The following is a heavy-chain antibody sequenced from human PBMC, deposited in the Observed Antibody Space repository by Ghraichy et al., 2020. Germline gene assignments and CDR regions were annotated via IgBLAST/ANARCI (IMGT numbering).Heavy chain of an antibody. Sequence: SETLSLTCTVSGGSISSKTHYWSWIRQPAGKGLDWIGRIYTSGNTNYNPSLESRVTISLDTSRNQFSLKLSSVTAADTAVYYCARGGYSGNVAGYYFDYWGQGILVTVSS. D-gene: IGHD5-12*01. CDR3: ARGGYSGNVAGYYFDY. CDR1: GGSISSKTHY. J-gene: IGHJ4*02. V-gene: IGHV4-61*02. CDR2: IYTSGNT.